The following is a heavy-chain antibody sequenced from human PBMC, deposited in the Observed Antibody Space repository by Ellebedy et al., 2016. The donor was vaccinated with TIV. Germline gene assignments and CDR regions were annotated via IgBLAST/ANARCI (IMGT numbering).Heavy chain of an antibody. CDR1: GFTFSSSG. Sequence: GESLKISXAASGFTFSSSGMSWVRQAPGKGLEWVSGIRDSGTTTYYADSVKGRFTISRDNSKNTLFLQMNSLRADDTALYYCAKRFGENDLHTDSWGQGTLVTVSS. D-gene: IGHD3-10*01. CDR3: AKRFGENDLHTDS. J-gene: IGHJ4*02. V-gene: IGHV3-23*01. CDR2: IRDSGTTT.